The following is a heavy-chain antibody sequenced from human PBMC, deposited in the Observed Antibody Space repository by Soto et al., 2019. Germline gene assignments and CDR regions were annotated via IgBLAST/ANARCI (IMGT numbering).Heavy chain of an antibody. CDR2: INSNSGGT. D-gene: IGHD2-21*02. CDR1: GYTFTGYY. V-gene: IGHV1-2*02. CDR3: ARDECGGDCYSRGRNWFDP. J-gene: IGHJ5*02. Sequence: ASVKVSCKASGYTFTGYYMHWVRQAPGQGLEWMGWINSNSGGTNYAQKFQGRVTMTRDTSISTAYMELSRLRSDDTAVYYCARDECGGDCYSRGRNWFDPWGQGTLVTVSS.